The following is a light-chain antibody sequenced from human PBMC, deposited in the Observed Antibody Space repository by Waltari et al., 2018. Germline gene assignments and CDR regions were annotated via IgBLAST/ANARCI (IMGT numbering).Light chain of an antibody. CDR3: GTWDSSLSAVV. V-gene: IGLV1-51*02. J-gene: IGLJ2*01. CDR1: RSNIGNNY. Sequence: QSVLTQPPSVSAAPGQKVTISCSGRRSNIGNNYVSWYQQLPGTAPKLLIYENNKRPSGIPDRFSGSKSGTSATLGITGLQTGDEADYYCGTWDSSLSAVVFGGGTKLTVL. CDR2: ENN.